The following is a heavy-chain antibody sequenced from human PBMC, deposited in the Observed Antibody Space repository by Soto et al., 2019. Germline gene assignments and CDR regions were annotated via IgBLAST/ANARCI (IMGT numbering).Heavy chain of an antibody. V-gene: IGHV1-2*02. CDR2: INPATGAA. J-gene: IGHJ3*02. Sequence: QLHLVQSGAVVKKPGASVTVSCSASGYPVTAYYMHWVRQAPGRGLEWMGGINPATGAAKYTQTFQGRVNMTRDTSTSTVFMELRGLTSEDTAVFSCARGGGVGVAGSAAFDMWGQGTLVTVSS. CDR1: GYPVTAYY. D-gene: IGHD3-3*01. CDR3: ARGGGVGVAGSAAFDM.